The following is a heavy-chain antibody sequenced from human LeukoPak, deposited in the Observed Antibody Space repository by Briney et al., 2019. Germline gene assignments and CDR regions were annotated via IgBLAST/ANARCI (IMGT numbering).Heavy chain of an antibody. CDR2: IYDSGST. D-gene: IGHD5-18*01. CDR3: ARDDTADAFDI. J-gene: IGHJ3*02. Sequence: SETLSLTCTVSGGSINTYYWHWIRQPPGKGLEWIGYIYDSGSTNYNPSLKSRVAITVDTSKNQFSLKLSSVTAADTAVYFCARDDTADAFDIWGQGTMVTVSS. V-gene: IGHV4-59*01. CDR1: GGSINTYY.